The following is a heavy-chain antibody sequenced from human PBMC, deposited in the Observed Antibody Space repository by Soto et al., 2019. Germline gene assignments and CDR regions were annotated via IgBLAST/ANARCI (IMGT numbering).Heavy chain of an antibody. J-gene: IGHJ4*02. V-gene: IGHV3-33*01. CDR1: GFTFSTYG. CDR3: VRGPWLVGDVTSFDY. CDR2: IWNHGRED. Sequence: QVHLVESGGGVVQPGRSLRLSCAASGFTFSTYGMHWVRQAPGKGLEWVALIWNHGREDSYADSVKGRFTISRDNSKNALYLQMNGLRADDTAVYYCVRGPWLVGDVTSFDYWGQGTLVTVSS. D-gene: IGHD6-19*01.